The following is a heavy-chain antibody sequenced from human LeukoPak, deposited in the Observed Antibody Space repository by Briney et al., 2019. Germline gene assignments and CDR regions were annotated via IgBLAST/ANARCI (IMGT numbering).Heavy chain of an antibody. J-gene: IGHJ4*02. Sequence: GRSLRLSCAASGFTFSSYAMHWVRQAPGKGLEWVAVISYDGSSKYYADSVKGRFTISRDNSKNTLYLQMNSLRAEDTAVYYCARAKAYSSGWHFDYWGQGTLVTVSS. D-gene: IGHD6-19*01. V-gene: IGHV3-30*04. CDR3: ARAKAYSSGWHFDY. CDR2: ISYDGSSK. CDR1: GFTFSSYA.